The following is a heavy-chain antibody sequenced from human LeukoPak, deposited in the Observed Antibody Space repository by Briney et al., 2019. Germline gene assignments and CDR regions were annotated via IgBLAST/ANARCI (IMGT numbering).Heavy chain of an antibody. J-gene: IGHJ6*02. CDR3: ARGDGYYYDSSGYYLFGMDV. CDR1: GFTVSSNY. D-gene: IGHD3-22*01. Sequence: GGSLRLSCAASGFTVSSNYMSWVRQAPGKGLEWVSVIYSGGSTYYADSVKGRFTISRDNSKNTLYLQMNSLRAEDTAVYYCARGDGYYYDSSGYYLFGMDVWGQGTTVTVSS. V-gene: IGHV3-66*01. CDR2: IYSGGST.